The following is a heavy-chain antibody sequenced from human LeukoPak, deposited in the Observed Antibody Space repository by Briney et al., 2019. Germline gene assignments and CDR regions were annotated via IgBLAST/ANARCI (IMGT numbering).Heavy chain of an antibody. J-gene: IGHJ6*03. CDR2: IIPIFGTT. V-gene: IGHV1-69*06. CDR1: GYTFTSYG. D-gene: IGHD6-13*01. CDR3: ARVVGLTGYSSSWYSGYYYYMDV. Sequence: SVKVSCKASGYTFTSYGISWVRQAPGQGLEWMGGIIPIFGTTNYAQKFQDRVTITADKSTSTAYMELSGLRSEDTAVYYCARVVGLTGYSSSWYSGYYYYMDVWGKGTTVTVSS.